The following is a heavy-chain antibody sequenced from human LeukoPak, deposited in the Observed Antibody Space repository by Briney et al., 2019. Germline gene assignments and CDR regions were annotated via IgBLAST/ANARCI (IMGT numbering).Heavy chain of an antibody. V-gene: IGHV3-11*04. CDR3: ARDGSDYDILTGYLPTNGMDV. Sequence: PGGSLRLSCAASGFTFSDYYMSWIRQAPGKGLEWVSYISSSGSTIYYADSVKGRFTISRDNSKNTLYLQMNSLRAEDTAVYYCARDGSDYDILTGYLPTNGMDVWGQGTTVTVSS. J-gene: IGHJ6*02. CDR1: GFTFSDYY. D-gene: IGHD3-9*01. CDR2: ISSSGSTI.